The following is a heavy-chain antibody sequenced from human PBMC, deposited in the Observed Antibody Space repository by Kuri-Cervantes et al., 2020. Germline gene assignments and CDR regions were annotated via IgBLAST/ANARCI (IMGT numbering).Heavy chain of an antibody. J-gene: IGHJ6*03. V-gene: IGHV4-34*01. D-gene: IGHD3-3*02. CDR3: ARHFRDYYYMDV. CDR1: GGSFSGYF. Sequence: SETLSLTCAVYGGSFSGYFWSWIRQPPGKGLEWIGEINHRGSTTYNASLKSRVTISVDTSKNQFSLKLSSVTAADTAVYYCARHFRDYYYMDVWGKGTTVTVSS. CDR2: INHRGST.